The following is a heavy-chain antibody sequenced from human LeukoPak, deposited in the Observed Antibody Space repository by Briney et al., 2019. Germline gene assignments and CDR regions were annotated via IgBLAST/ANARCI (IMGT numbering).Heavy chain of an antibody. CDR1: GYTFTGYY. D-gene: IGHD3-22*01. CDR3: ARDVSPILTMIPEAPDY. CDR2: INPNSGGT. J-gene: IGHJ4*02. Sequence: GASVKVSCKASGYTFTGYYMHWVRQAPGQGLEWMGWINPNSGGTNYAQKFQGRVTMTRDTSISTAYMELSRLRSDDTAVHYCARDVSPILTMIPEAPDYWGQGTLVTVSS. V-gene: IGHV1-2*02.